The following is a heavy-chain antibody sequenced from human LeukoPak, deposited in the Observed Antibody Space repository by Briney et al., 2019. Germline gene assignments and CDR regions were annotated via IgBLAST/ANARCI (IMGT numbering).Heavy chain of an antibody. V-gene: IGHV3-23*01. Sequence: GGTLRLSCVCTVSIFRDYTKSWLRQSPAKGLEGVAAIRGSGFKTYDADSMKGRLPISRHNSKHRLYLEIKHQRGEDRAALFCARGKGLDLGRFAADWREKTLL. D-gene: IGHD6-19*01. J-gene: IGHJ4*02. CDR1: VSIFRDYT. CDR3: ARGKGLDLGRFAAD. CDR2: IRGSGFKT.